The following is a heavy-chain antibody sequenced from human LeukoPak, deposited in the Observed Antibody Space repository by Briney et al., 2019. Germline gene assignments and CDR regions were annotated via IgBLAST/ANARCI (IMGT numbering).Heavy chain of an antibody. J-gene: IGHJ4*02. CDR3: ARDGNSYCGGYCYSHY. D-gene: IGHD2-21*02. Sequence: GGSLRLSCAASGFTFSSYAMHWVRQAPGKGLEWVAVISYDGSNKYYADSVKGRFTISRDNSKNTLYLQMNSLRAEDTAVYYCARDGNSYCGGYCYSHYWGQGTLVTVSS. CDR1: GFTFSSYA. CDR2: ISYDGSNK. V-gene: IGHV3-30-3*01.